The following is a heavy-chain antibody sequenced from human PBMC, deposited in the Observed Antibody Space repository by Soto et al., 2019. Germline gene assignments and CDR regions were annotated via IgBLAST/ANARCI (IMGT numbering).Heavy chain of an antibody. D-gene: IGHD4-17*01. V-gene: IGHV3-48*01. CDR3: ARVTSWRPEFDYGDYKNAFDI. Sequence: GGSLRLSCAASGFTFSSYSMNWVRQAPGKGLEWVSYISSSSSTIYYADSVKGRFTISRDNAKNSLYLQMNSLRAEDTAVYYCARVTSWRPEFDYGDYKNAFDIWGQGTMVTVSS. J-gene: IGHJ3*02. CDR2: ISSSSSTI. CDR1: GFTFSSYS.